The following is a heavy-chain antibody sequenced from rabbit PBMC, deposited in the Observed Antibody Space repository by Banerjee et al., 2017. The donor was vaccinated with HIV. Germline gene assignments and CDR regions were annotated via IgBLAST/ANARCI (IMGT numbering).Heavy chain of an antibody. CDR3: AREGDYGDPFNL. D-gene: IGHD2-1*01. V-gene: IGHV1S40*01. J-gene: IGHJ4*01. CDR1: GFSFSSSGY. Sequence: QSLEESGGDLVKPGASLTLTCTASGFSFSSSGYMCWVRQAPGKGLEWIACIYAGSSGSTYYASWAKGRFTISKTSSTTVTLQMTSLTAADTATYFCAREGDYGDPFNLWGQGTLVTVS. CDR2: IYAGSSGST.